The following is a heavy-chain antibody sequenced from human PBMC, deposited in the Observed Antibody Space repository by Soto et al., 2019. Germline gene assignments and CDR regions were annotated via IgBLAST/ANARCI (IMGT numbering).Heavy chain of an antibody. J-gene: IGHJ6*02. Sequence: QVQLVESGGGVVQPGRSLRLSCAASGFTFSSYGMHWVRQAPGKGLEWVAVIWYDGSNKYYADSVKGRFTISRDNSKNTLYLQMNSLRAEDTAVYYCARDEGIHYYYYYGMDVWGQGTTVTVSS. V-gene: IGHV3-33*01. CDR3: ARDEGIHYYYYYGMDV. CDR2: IWYDGSNK. D-gene: IGHD5-18*01. CDR1: GFTFSSYG.